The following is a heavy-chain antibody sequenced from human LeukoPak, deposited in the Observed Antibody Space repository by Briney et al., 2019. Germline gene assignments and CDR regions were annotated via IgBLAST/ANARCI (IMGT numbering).Heavy chain of an antibody. CDR1: GGSINNYY. CDR2: IYYTGST. Sequence: PSETLSLTCSVSGGSINNYYWIWIRQPPGKGLEWIGYIYYTGSTNYNPSLKSRVTVSVDTPKNQFSLKLRSVTAADTAVYYCARIGRVGGYYFDHWGQGTLVTVPP. CDR3: ARIGRVGGYYFDH. V-gene: IGHV4-59*01. D-gene: IGHD3-16*01. J-gene: IGHJ4*02.